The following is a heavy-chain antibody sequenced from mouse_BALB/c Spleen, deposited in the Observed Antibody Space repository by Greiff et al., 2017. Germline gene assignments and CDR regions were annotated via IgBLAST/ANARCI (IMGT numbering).Heavy chain of an antibody. CDR3: ARDWDAMDY. J-gene: IGHJ4*01. D-gene: IGHD4-1*01. CDR1: GFNIKDTY. Sequence: EVQGVESGAELVKPGASVKLSCTASGFNIKDTYMHWVKQRPEQGLEWIGRIDPANGNTKYDPKFQGKATITADTSSNTAYLQLSSLTSEDTAVYYCARDWDAMDYWGQGTSVTVSS. CDR2: IDPANGNT. V-gene: IGHV14-3*02.